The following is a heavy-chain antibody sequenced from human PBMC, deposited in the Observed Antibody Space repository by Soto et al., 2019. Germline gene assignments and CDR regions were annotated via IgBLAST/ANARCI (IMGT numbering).Heavy chain of an antibody. J-gene: IGHJ3*02. CDR2: IYPGDSDT. Sequence: GESLKISCKGSGYSFATHWSGWVRQIPGKGLEWMGIIYPGDSDTRYSPSFQGQVNISADKSINTANLKWSILKASDSAIYYCRGPRWILDIWGHGTLVPVSS. CDR3: RGPRWILDI. CDR1: GYSFATHW. V-gene: IGHV5-51*01. D-gene: IGHD5-12*01.